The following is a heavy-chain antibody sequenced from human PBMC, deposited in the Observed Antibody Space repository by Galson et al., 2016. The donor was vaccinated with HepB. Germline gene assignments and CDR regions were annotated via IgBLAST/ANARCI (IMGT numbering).Heavy chain of an antibody. CDR2: ISSSSSYT. V-gene: IGHV3-21*01. D-gene: IGHD2-15*01. J-gene: IGHJ4*02. CDR1: GFTFSTYN. CDR3: AREDCSAGSCNPFDY. Sequence: SLRLSCAASGFTFSTYNMNWVRQAPGKGLEWVSSISSSSSYTFYAESVKGRFTISRDNAKNSLYLQMNSLRAEDTAVYYWAREDCSAGSCNPFDYWGQGTLVTVSS.